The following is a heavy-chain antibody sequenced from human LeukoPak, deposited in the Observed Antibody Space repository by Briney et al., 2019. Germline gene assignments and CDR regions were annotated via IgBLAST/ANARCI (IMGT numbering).Heavy chain of an antibody. V-gene: IGHV4-61*02. J-gene: IGHJ4*02. Sequence: SQTLSLTCTVSGGSISSGSYYWSWIRQPAGKGLEWIGRIYTSGSTNYNPSLKSRVTISTDMSKNQFSLKLSSVTAADTAVYYCARQTFGVLYFDSWGQGTLVIVSS. CDR3: ARQTFGVLYFDS. CDR2: IYTSGST. CDR1: GGSISSGSYY. D-gene: IGHD3-10*01.